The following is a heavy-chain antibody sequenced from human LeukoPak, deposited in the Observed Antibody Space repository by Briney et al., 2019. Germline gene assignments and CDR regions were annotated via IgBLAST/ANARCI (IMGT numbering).Heavy chain of an antibody. D-gene: IGHD3-10*01. J-gene: IGHJ5*02. CDR1: GYTSTSFY. CDR3: TRCFGSPVSGWFDP. V-gene: IGHV1-46*03. CDR2: INPRGGSA. Sequence: ASVKVSCKASGYTSTSFYIHWVRQAPGQGLEWMGIINPRGGSASSAQKFQGRVTLTRDTSTSTVYMELSSLRFQDTAVYYCTRCFGSPVSGWFDPWGQGTLVTVSS.